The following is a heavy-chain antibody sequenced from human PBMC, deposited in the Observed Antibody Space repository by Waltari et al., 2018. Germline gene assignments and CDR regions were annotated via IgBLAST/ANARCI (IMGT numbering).Heavy chain of an antibody. CDR2: IYHSGST. V-gene: IGHV4-38-2*02. D-gene: IGHD6-13*01. CDR1: GYSLTSGYY. Sequence: QVQLQESGPGLVKPSETLSLTCSVSGYSLTSGYYWAWIRQPPGQGLEWIGSIYHSGSTYSNPSLKSRVTISVDTSKTQFALKLASVTAADTALSYCARAEGVAAGGKAYNYFDPWGQGTLVTVSS. CDR3: ARAEGVAAGGKAYNYFDP. J-gene: IGHJ5*02.